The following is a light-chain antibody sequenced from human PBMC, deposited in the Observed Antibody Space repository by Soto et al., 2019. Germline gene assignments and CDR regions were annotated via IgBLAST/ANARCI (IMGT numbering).Light chain of an antibody. J-gene: IGLJ2*01. Sequence: SYELTQPPSVSVAPGKTARITCGGNNIGSKSVDWYQQKPGQAPVLVIYYDSDRPSGIPERFSGSNSGNTATLTISRVEAGDEADYYCQVWDSSSDRVFGGGTKLTVL. CDR3: QVWDSSSDRV. CDR1: NIGSKS. CDR2: YDS. V-gene: IGLV3-21*04.